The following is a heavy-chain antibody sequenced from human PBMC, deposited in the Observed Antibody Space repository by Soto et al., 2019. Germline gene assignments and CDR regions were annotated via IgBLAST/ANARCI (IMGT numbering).Heavy chain of an antibody. CDR1: GFTFSSGW. CDR3: TSARDGYSTYNWFDP. CDR2: IKSKTDGGTT. V-gene: IGHV3-15*07. D-gene: IGHD5-18*01. Sequence: GGSLRLACAACGFTFSSGWMNWVRKAPGKGLEWVGRIKSKTDGGTTDYAAPVKGRFTISRDDSKNTLYLQMNSLKTEDTAVYYCTSARDGYSTYNWFDPWGQGTLVTVSS. J-gene: IGHJ5*02.